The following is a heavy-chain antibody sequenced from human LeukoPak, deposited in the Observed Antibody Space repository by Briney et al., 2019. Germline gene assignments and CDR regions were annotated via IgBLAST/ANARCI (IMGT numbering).Heavy chain of an antibody. CDR3: AKDRCSYGIGFYYYYMDV. Sequence: GGSLRLSCAASGFTFSSYGMHWVRQAPGKGLEWVAYIQYDGSNEQYAHSVKGRFRISRDSSKNILYLQMNSLRTEDTAVYYCAKDRCSYGIGFYYYYMDVWGKGAKVNISS. CDR2: IQYDGSNE. CDR1: GFTFSSYG. V-gene: IGHV3-30*02. D-gene: IGHD2-15*01. J-gene: IGHJ6*03.